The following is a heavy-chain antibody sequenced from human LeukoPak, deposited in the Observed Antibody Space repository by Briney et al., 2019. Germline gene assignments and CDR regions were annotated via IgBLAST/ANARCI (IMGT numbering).Heavy chain of an antibody. V-gene: IGHV3-21*01. J-gene: IGHJ4*02. Sequence: PGGSLRLSCAASGFTFSTYSRNWVRQAPGKGLEWVSSISTSSTYMCYADSVKGRFTISRDNAKNSLYLQMNSLRAEDTAVYYCAASAPRDYWGRGTLVTVSS. CDR3: AASAPRDY. CDR2: ISTSSTYM. CDR1: GFTFSTYS.